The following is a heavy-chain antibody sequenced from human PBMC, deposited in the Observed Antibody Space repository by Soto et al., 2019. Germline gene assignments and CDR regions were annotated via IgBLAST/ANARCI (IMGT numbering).Heavy chain of an antibody. CDR3: AIYQTDYDFWSGYYAQLDY. J-gene: IGHJ4*02. CDR1: GYTFTSYD. V-gene: IGHV1-8*01. CDR2: MNPNSGNT. D-gene: IGHD3-3*01. Sequence: ASVKVSCKASGYTFTSYDINWVRQATGQGLEWMGWMNPNSGNTGYAQKFQGRVTMTRNTSISTAYMELSSLRSEDTAVYYCAIYQTDYDFWSGYYAQLDYWGQGTLVTVSS.